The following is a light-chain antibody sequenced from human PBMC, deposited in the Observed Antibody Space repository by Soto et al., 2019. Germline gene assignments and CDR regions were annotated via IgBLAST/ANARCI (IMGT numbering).Light chain of an antibody. V-gene: IGKV3-20*01. J-gene: IGKJ1*01. CDR3: QQYGSSGT. Sequence: EIVLTQSPGTLSLSPGERATLSCRASQSVSVYLAWYQQKPGQAPRLLISDASDRAAGVPDRFSGSGSGTDFTLTISRLEPEDFAVYYCQQYGSSGTFGQGTKVDIK. CDR1: QSVSVY. CDR2: DAS.